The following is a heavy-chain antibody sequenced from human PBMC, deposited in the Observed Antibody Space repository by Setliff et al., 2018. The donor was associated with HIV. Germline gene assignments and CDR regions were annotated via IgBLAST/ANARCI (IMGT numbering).Heavy chain of an antibody. J-gene: IGHJ5*02. CDR1: GDSINTHY. CDR2: ISHSGNT. Sequence: SETLSLTCTVSGDSINTHYWSWIRQPPGKGLEWIGCISHSGNTNFNPSLNSRVTISLDTSKSQFSLRLTSLTAADTAIYYCARSTVGAGASFPWGRGILVT. CDR3: ARSTVGAGASFP. V-gene: IGHV4-59*11. D-gene: IGHD1-26*01.